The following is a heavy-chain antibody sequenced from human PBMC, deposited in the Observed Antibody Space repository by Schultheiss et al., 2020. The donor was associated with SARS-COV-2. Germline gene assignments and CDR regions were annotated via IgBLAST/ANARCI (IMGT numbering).Heavy chain of an antibody. CDR2: INHSGST. CDR1: GGSISSYY. V-gene: IGHV4-59*08. Sequence: SQTLSLTCTVSGGSISSYYWSWIRQPPGKGLEWIGEINHSGSTNYNPSLKSRVTISVDRSKNQFSLKLSSVTAADTAVYYCARHLYSTSGNYFYYYLGVWGKGTTVTVSS. CDR3: ARHLYSTSGNYFYYYLGV. J-gene: IGHJ6*03. D-gene: IGHD2-2*01.